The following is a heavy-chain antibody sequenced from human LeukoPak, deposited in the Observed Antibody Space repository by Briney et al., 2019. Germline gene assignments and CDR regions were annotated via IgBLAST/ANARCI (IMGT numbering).Heavy chain of an antibody. CDR1: GFTFSSYW. V-gene: IGHV3-7*01. CDR2: IKQDGSEK. Sequence: GGSLRLSCAASGFTFSSYWMSWVRQAPGKGLEWVANIKQDGSEKYYVDSVKGRFTISRDNAKNSLYLQMNSLRAEDTAVYYCAKGKVNHDGALDAWGQGTLVTVSS. J-gene: IGHJ3*01. D-gene: IGHD2-21*01. CDR3: AKGKVNHDGALDA.